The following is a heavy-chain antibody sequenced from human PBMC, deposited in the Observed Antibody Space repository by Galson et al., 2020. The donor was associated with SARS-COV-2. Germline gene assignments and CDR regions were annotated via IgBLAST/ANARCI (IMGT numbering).Heavy chain of an antibody. V-gene: IGHV3-23*01. CDR2: ISGSGSAT. D-gene: IGHD3-22*01. J-gene: IGHJ4*02. Sequence: GGSRRLSCAASGFTFSSYAINWLHQAPGKGLEWVSGISGSGSATYYAGSVKGRFTISRDNSQNTLYLQMNGLRAEDTAIYYCAKRHRDSSGFDYWGQGARVTVSA. CDR1: GFTFSSYA. CDR3: AKRHRDSSGFDY.